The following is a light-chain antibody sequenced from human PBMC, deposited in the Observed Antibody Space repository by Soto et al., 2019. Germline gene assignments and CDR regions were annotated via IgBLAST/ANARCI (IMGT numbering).Light chain of an antibody. J-gene: IGKJ1*01. V-gene: IGKV1-39*01. CDR2: AAS. CDR3: QQSYSTTWT. Sequence: DIQMTQSPSSLYASVGDRVTITCRASQGISTYLNWYQQKPGKAPKLLIYAASSLQSGVPSRFSGSGSETDFTLTISSLQPEHFATYSCQQSYSTTWTFGQGTKVEIK. CDR1: QGISTY.